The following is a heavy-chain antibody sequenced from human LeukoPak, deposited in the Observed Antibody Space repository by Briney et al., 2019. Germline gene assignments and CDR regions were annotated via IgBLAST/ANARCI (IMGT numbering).Heavy chain of an antibody. Sequence: KLGESLKISYKGSGYSFISYWIGWVRQMPGKGLEWMGIIYPGDSDTRYGPSFQGQVTISVDKSLSTAYLQWSSLKASDTAMYYCARPRSHSNSYPFDFWGQGTLVTVSS. CDR1: GYSFISYW. CDR3: ARPRSHSNSYPFDF. V-gene: IGHV5-51*01. CDR2: IYPGDSDT. D-gene: IGHD4-11*01. J-gene: IGHJ4*02.